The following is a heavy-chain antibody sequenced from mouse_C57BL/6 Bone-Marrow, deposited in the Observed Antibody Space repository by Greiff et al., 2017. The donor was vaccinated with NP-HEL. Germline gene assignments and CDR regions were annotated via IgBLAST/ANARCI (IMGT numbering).Heavy chain of an antibody. Sequence: EVQLQQSEGGLVQPGSSMKLSCTASGFTFSDYSMAWVRQVPEKGLEWVANINHDGSSTYYLDSLKSRFIISRDNAKNILYLQMSSLKSEDTATYYCSREGGLRRRTYAMDYWGQGTSVTVSS. CDR2: INHDGSST. J-gene: IGHJ4*01. CDR3: SREGGLRRRTYAMDY. CDR1: GFTFSDYS. D-gene: IGHD2-4*01. V-gene: IGHV5-16*01.